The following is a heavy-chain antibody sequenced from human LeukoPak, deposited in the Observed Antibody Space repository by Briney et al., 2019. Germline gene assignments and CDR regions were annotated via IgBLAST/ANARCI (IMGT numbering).Heavy chain of an antibody. V-gene: IGHV4-34*01. CDR2: INHSGST. J-gene: IGHJ4*02. D-gene: IGHD3-10*01. Sequence: SETLSLTCAVYGGSFSSYYWSWIRQPPGKGLEWIGEINHSGSTNYNPSLKSRVTISVDTSKNQFSLKLSSVTAADTAVYYCASWGVRGFMCNYWGRGTLVTVSS. CDR3: ASWGVRGFMCNY. CDR1: GGSFSSYY.